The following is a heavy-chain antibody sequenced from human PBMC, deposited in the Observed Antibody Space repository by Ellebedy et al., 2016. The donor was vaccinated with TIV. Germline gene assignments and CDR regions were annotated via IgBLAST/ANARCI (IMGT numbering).Heavy chain of an antibody. Sequence: ASVKVSCKASGYTFTSYDINWVRQATGQRLEWMGWINAGNGNTKYSQKFQGRVTMTRDTSTSTVYMELSSLRSEDTAVYYCARVKYSYDLDYWGQGTLVTVSS. D-gene: IGHD5-18*01. CDR1: GYTFTSYD. V-gene: IGHV1-8*01. J-gene: IGHJ4*02. CDR3: ARVKYSYDLDY. CDR2: INAGNGNT.